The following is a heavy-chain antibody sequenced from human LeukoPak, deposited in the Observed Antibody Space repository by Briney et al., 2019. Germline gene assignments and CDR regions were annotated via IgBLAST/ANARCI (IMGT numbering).Heavy chain of an antibody. Sequence: GGSLRLSCAASGFTFSDYGIHWVRQAPGKGLEWVSGISYDGSNKYYTDFVKGGFTISRDNSKNTLYLQMNSLKTEDTAVYYCAKGIVVLPSANGYFDYWGPGILVTVSS. CDR3: AKGIVVLPSANGYFDY. J-gene: IGHJ4*02. CDR1: GFTFSDYG. CDR2: ISYDGSNK. V-gene: IGHV3-30*18. D-gene: IGHD2-2*01.